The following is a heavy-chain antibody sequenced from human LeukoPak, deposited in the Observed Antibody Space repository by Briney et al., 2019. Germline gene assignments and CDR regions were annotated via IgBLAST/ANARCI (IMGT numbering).Heavy chain of an antibody. J-gene: IGHJ4*02. CDR2: INHSGST. D-gene: IGHD5-18*01. CDR3: ARRGWDVAMAFDY. V-gene: IGHV4-34*01. CDR1: GGSFSDYY. Sequence: PSETLSLTCAVYGGSFSDYYWSWIRQPPGKGLEWIGEINHSGSTNYNPSLKSRVTISVDTSKNQFSLKLSSVTAADTAVYYCARRGWDVAMAFDYWGQGTLVTVSS.